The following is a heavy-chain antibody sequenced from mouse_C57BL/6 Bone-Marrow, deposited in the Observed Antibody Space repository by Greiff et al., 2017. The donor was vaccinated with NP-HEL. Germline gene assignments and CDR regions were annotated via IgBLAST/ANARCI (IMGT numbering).Heavy chain of an antibody. J-gene: IGHJ4*01. CDR1: GYTFTSYG. Sequence: QVQLKQSGAELARPGASVKLSCKASGYTFTSYGISWVKQRTGQGLEWIGEIYPRSGNTYYNEKFKGKATLTADKSSSTAYMELRSLTSEDSAVYFCARGGFITTVVATFFYYAMDYWGQGTSVTVSS. CDR2: IYPRSGNT. V-gene: IGHV1-81*01. CDR3: ARGGFITTVVATFFYYAMDY. D-gene: IGHD1-1*01.